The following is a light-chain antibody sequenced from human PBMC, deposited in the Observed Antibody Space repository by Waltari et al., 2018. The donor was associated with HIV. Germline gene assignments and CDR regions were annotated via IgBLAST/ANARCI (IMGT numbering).Light chain of an antibody. Sequence: VMAQYPATLSVSPGERAILSCRASQSVSTSLAGYQQKPGQAPRLLIFGTSTRATGVSARFSGSGSGTYFSLTISSLQSEDLAVYYCQQYKNGWTFGQGTKVDIK. CDR3: QQYKNGWT. J-gene: IGKJ1*01. CDR1: QSVSTS. V-gene: IGKV3-15*01. CDR2: GTS.